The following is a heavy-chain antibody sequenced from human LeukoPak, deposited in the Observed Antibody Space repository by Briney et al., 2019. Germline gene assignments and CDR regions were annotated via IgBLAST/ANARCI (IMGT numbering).Heavy chain of an antibody. CDR1: GYTFTNYG. V-gene: IGHV1-18*01. Sequence: GASVKVSCKASGYTFTNYGISWVRQAPGQGLERVGWISAYNRKTNYAQKLQGRVTMTTDTSTTPAYMELRSLRSDDTAVYYCARVLGFRPDTLKGSDYWGQGTLVTVSP. CDR3: ARVLGFRPDTLKGSDY. J-gene: IGHJ4*02. CDR2: ISAYNRKT.